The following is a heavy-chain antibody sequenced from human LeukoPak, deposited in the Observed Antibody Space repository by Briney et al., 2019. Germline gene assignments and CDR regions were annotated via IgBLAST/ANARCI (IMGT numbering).Heavy chain of an antibody. V-gene: IGHV3-30*18. CDR1: GFTFSHYG. J-gene: IGHJ4*02. CDR3: AKDARSFISYTYGSFDY. Sequence: GTSLRLSCVATGFTFSHYGIHWVRQAPGKGLEWVAVMSYDGNNGLYADSVKGRFVVSRNDSKNTLDLQMNSLRPEDTGIYYCAKDARSFISYTYGSFDYWGQGTLVTVSS. CDR2: MSYDGNNG. D-gene: IGHD5-24*01.